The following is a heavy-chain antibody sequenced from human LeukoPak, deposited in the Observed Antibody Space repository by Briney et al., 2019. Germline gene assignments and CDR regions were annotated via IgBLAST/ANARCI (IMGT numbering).Heavy chain of an antibody. CDR1: GYTFINHD. CDR2: MNSNSGNT. D-gene: IGHD5-18*01. CDR3: ATTRMGTAMVQDY. J-gene: IGHJ4*02. V-gene: IGHV1-8*03. Sequence: ASVKVSCKGYGYTFINHDIDWVRQAAGQGLEWMGWMNSNSGNTGYAQKFQGRVTITRDTSASTAYMELSSLRSEDTAVYYCATTRMGTAMVQDYWGQGTLVTVSS.